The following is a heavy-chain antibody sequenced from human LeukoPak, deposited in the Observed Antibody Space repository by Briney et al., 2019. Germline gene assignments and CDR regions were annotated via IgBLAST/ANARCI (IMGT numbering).Heavy chain of an antibody. D-gene: IGHD2-2*01. Sequence: PGGSLRLSCAASGFTFSTYAMSWVRQAPGKGLEWVSAISGSGGSTYYADSVKGRFTISRDNSKNTLYLQMNSLRAEDTAVYYCVSDIVVVPAATGDYWGQGTLVTVSS. J-gene: IGHJ4*02. V-gene: IGHV3-23*01. CDR2: ISGSGGST. CDR1: GFTFSTYA. CDR3: VSDIVVVPAATGDY.